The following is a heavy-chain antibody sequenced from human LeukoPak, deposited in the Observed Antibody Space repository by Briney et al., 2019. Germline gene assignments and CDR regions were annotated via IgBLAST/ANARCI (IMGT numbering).Heavy chain of an antibody. CDR1: GFTFSSYD. CDR2: IGTAGDT. Sequence: GGSPRLSCAASGFTFSSYDMHWVRQATGKGLEWVSAIGTAGDTYYPGSVKGRFTISRENAKNSLYLQMNSLRAGDTAVYYCARAVYYYDSSSYVNWYFDLWGRGTLVTVSS. V-gene: IGHV3-13*01. CDR3: ARAVYYYDSSSYVNWYFDL. J-gene: IGHJ2*01. D-gene: IGHD3-22*01.